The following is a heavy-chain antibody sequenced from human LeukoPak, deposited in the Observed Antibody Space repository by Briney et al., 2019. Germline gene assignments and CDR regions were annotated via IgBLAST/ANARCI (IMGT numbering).Heavy chain of an antibody. CDR3: AKSPSITMIVVNWFDP. J-gene: IGHJ5*02. Sequence: GGSLRLSCAASGFTFSHYGMHWVRQAPGKGLEWVAVISFDGSNKYYADSVKGRFTISRDNSKNTLYLQMNSLRAEDTAVYYCAKSPSITMIVVNWFDPWGQGTLVTVSS. CDR1: GFTFSHYG. V-gene: IGHV3-30*18. CDR2: ISFDGSNK. D-gene: IGHD3-22*01.